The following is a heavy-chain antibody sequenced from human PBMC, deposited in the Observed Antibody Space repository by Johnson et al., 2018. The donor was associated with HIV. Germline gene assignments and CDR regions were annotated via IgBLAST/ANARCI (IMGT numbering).Heavy chain of an antibody. CDR3: ARDRSITMIVVVSGAFDI. J-gene: IGHJ3*02. CDR1: GFTFSSYA. V-gene: IGHV3-30*04. CDR2: ISYDGSNK. Sequence: QVQLVESGGGLVQPGGSLRLSCAASGFTFSSYAMHWVRQAPGKGLEWVAVISYDGSNKYYADSVKGRFTISRDNSKNTLYLQMNSLRAEDTAVYYRARDRSITMIVVVSGAFDIWGQGTMVTVSS. D-gene: IGHD3-22*01.